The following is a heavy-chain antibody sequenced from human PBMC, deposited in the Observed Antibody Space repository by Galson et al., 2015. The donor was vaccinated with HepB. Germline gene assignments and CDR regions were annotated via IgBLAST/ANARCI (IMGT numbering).Heavy chain of an antibody. Sequence: SLRLSCAASGFTFSNYGIHWVRQAPGKGLEWMAVISYDGSYKYYADSVKGRFTVSRDYSRSTLYLQMNSLRAEDTAVYYCAKGGPGRITMMINRLLGFDPWDQGTLVTVAS. CDR2: ISYDGSYK. CDR3: AKGGPGRITMMINRLLGFDP. CDR1: GFTFSNYG. V-gene: IGHV3-30*18. J-gene: IGHJ5*02. D-gene: IGHD3-22*01.